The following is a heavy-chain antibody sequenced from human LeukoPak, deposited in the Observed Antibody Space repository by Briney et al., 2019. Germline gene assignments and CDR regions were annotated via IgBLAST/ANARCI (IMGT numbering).Heavy chain of an antibody. V-gene: IGHV3-49*03. J-gene: IGHJ6*03. D-gene: IGHD4-17*01. CDR2: IRSKTYGGAL. CDR3: ARDQLGGDPDDYYYYYMDV. CDR1: GFFFGAYA. Sequence: GGSLRLSCTTSGFFFGAYAMSWFRQAPGKGLEWVGFIRSKTYGGALEYAASVKGRFTISRDDSKGIAYLQMDSLKTEDTAVYYCARDQLGGDPDDYYYYYMDVWGKGTTVTVSS.